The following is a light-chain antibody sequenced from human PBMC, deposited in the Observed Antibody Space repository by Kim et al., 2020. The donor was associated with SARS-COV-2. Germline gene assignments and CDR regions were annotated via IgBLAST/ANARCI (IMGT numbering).Light chain of an antibody. V-gene: IGLV3-19*01. J-gene: IGLJ2*01. Sequence: GQTVRIKCQGDSLRSYYASWYQQKPGQSPVLVIYGKNNRPSGIPDRFSGSSSGNTASLTITGAQAEDEADYSCNSRDSSGNHLDVVFGGGTQLTVL. CDR2: GKN. CDR1: SLRSYY. CDR3: NSRDSSGNHLDVV.